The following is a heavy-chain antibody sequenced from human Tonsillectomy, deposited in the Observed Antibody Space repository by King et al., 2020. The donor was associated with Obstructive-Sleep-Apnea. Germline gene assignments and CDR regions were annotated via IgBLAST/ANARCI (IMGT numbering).Heavy chain of an antibody. J-gene: IGHJ3*02. CDR1: GFSFSNYA. CDR3: ARATFSGSYPGDAFDI. CDR2: ISSNGGST. Sequence: VQLVESGGGLVHPGGSLRLSCATSGFSFSNYAMHWVRQAPGKGLEYVSSISSNGGSTYYANSVKGRFIISRDNSKNTLLLQMGSLRGEDMAVYYCARATFSGSYPGDAFDIWGQGTMVTVSS. V-gene: IGHV3-64*01. D-gene: IGHD3-16*02.